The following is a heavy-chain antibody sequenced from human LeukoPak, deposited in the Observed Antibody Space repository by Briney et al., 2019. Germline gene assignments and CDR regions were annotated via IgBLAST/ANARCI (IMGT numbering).Heavy chain of an antibody. D-gene: IGHD3-10*01. V-gene: IGHV3-7*01. CDR2: IRQDGNEK. CDR3: AKDSAFYYIDV. J-gene: IGHJ6*03. CDR1: GFSFSSYY. Sequence: GGSLRLSCAASGFSFSSYYMGWVRQAPGKGLEWVANIRQDGNEKYSVDSVKGRFTISRDNAKNSLYLQMNSLRAEDTAVYYCAKDSAFYYIDVWGKGTTVIISS.